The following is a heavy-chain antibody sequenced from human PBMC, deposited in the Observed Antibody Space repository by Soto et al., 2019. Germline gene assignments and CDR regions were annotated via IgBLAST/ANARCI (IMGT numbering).Heavy chain of an antibody. CDR2: ISYDGGNK. D-gene: IGHD3-16*02. Sequence: GGSLRLSCAASGLTFSSYAMHWVRQAPGKGLEWVAVISYDGGNKYYADSVKGRFTISRDNSKNTLYLQMNSLRAEDTAVYYCARDLVITFGGVIANYYYYYYGMDVWGQGTTVTSP. CDR3: ARDLVITFGGVIANYYYYYYGMDV. J-gene: IGHJ6*02. CDR1: GLTFSSYA. V-gene: IGHV3-30-3*01.